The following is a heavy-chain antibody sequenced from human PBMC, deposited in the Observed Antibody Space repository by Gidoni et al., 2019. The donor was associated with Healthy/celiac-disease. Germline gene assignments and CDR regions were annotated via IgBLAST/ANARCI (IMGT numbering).Heavy chain of an antibody. V-gene: IGHV1-3*01. CDR3: AREEWELKSYYFDY. D-gene: IGHD1-26*01. J-gene: IGHJ4*02. Sequence: QVQLVQSGAEVKKPGASVKVSCKASGYTFTSYAMHWVRQAPGQRLEWMGWINAGNGNTKYSQKFQGRVTITRDTSASTAYMELSSLRSEDTAVYYCAREEWELKSYYFDYWGQGTLVTVSS. CDR2: INAGNGNT. CDR1: GYTFTSYA.